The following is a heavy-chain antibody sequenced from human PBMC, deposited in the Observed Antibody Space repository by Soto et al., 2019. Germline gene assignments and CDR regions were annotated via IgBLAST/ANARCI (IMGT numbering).Heavy chain of an antibody. J-gene: IGHJ6*01. CDR1: HG. Sequence: HGGRWILQKPGKGLEWVAVISYDGSNKYYADSVKGRFTISRDNSKNTLYLQMNSLRAEDTFVYYCANLIQDV. D-gene: IGHD5-18*01. V-gene: IGHV3-30*18. CDR3: ANLIQDV. CDR2: ISYDGSNK.